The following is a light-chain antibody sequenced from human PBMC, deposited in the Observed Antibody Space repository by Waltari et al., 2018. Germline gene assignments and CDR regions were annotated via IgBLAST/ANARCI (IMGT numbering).Light chain of an antibody. J-gene: IGKJ2*01. CDR2: DAS. Sequence: EIVLTQSQATLSLSPGERATLSCRASQSVASYLAWYQQKPGQAPRLLIYDASNRATGIPARFSGSGSGTDFTLTISSLEPEDFGLYYCQQRSNALTFGQGTKLEI. V-gene: IGKV3-11*01. CDR1: QSVASY. CDR3: QQRSNALT.